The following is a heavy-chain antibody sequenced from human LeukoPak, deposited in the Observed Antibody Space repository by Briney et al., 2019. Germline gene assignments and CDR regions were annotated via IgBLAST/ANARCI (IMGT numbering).Heavy chain of an antibody. CDR3: ARASSGYGYYFDY. Sequence: SQTLSLTCTVSGGSISSGDYYWSWIRQPPGKGLEWFGYIYYSGSTYYNPSLKSRVTISVDTSKNQFSLKLSSVTAADTAVYYCARASSGYGYYFDYWGQGTLVTVSS. D-gene: IGHD5-12*01. V-gene: IGHV4-30-4*01. CDR2: IYYSGST. CDR1: GGSISSGDYY. J-gene: IGHJ4*02.